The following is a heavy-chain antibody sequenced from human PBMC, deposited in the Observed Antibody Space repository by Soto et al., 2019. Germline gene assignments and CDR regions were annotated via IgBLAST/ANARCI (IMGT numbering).Heavy chain of an antibody. V-gene: IGHV4-34*01. J-gene: IGHJ6*02. Sequence: SETLSLTCAVYGGSFSGYYWSWIRQPPGKGLEWIGEINHSGSTYYNPSLKSRVTISVDTSKNQFSLKLSSVTAADTAVYYCASPWVATTNHYYYYGMDVWGQGTTVT. D-gene: IGHD5-12*01. CDR2: INHSGST. CDR3: ASPWVATTNHYYYYGMDV. CDR1: GGSFSGYY.